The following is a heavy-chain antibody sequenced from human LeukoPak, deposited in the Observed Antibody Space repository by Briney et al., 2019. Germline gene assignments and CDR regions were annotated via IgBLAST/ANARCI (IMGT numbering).Heavy chain of an antibody. J-gene: IGHJ4*02. CDR2: ISYDGSNK. CDR1: GLTFRNYG. D-gene: IGHD3-10*01. CDR3: ARARWFPLPDY. Sequence: PGGSLRLSCAASGLTFRNYGMHWVRQAPGKGLEWVAVISYDGSNKYYADSVKGRFTISRDDSKNTLYLQMNSLRPEDTAVYYCARARWFPLPDYWGQGTLVTVSS. V-gene: IGHV3-30*19.